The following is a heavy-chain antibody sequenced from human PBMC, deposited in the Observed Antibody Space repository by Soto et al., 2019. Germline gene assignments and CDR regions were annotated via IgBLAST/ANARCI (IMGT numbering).Heavy chain of an antibody. V-gene: IGHV3-15*01. CDR1: GFSFTDAW. CDR3: TSDVGHMSLPLFSS. Sequence: EVQLVESGGGLVEPGGSLRLSCAASGFSFTDAWMGWVRQAPGKGLEGVGRIKSRTHGGTADFPAPVKGRFSISRDDSKSLLYLQMSSLQTEDTAVYHCTSDVGHMSLPLFSSWGQGTLVTVSS. J-gene: IGHJ5*02. CDR2: IKSRTHGGTA. D-gene: IGHD1-26*01.